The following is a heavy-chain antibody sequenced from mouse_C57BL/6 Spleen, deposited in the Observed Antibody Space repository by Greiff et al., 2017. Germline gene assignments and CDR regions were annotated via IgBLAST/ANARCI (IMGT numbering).Heavy chain of an antibody. V-gene: IGHV5-4*01. CDR3: ARDGDYGSSYFDG. CDR2: ISDGGSYT. D-gene: IGHD1-1*01. Sequence: EVMLVESGGGLVKPGGSLKLSCAASGFTFSSYAMSWVRQTPEKRLEWVATISDGGSYTYYPDNVKGRFTISRDNAKNNLYLQMSHLKSEDTAMYYCARDGDYGSSYFDGWGKGTTLTVSS. J-gene: IGHJ2*01. CDR1: GFTFSSYA.